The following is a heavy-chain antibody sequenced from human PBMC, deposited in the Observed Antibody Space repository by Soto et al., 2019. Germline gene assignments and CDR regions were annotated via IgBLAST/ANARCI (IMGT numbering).Heavy chain of an antibody. CDR1: GGSISSYY. CDR3: ARHRIAVAGTVSIFDY. V-gene: IGHV4-59*08. Sequence: SETLSLTCTVSGGSISSYYWSWIRQPPGKGLEWIGYIYYSGSTNYNPSLKSRVTISVDTSKNQFSLKLSSVTAADTAVYYCARHRIAVAGTVSIFDYWGQGTLVTVS. D-gene: IGHD6-19*01. CDR2: IYYSGST. J-gene: IGHJ4*02.